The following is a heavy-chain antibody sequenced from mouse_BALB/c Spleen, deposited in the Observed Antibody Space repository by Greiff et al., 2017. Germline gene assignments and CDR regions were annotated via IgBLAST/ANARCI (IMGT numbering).Heavy chain of an antibody. V-gene: IGHV14-3*02. CDR3: AREGNDGYYYWYFDV. J-gene: IGHJ1*01. CDR1: GFNIKDTY. D-gene: IGHD2-3*01. CDR2: IDPANGNT. Sequence: EVQLQQSGAELVKPGASVKLSCTASGFNIKDTYMHWVKQRPEQGLEWIGRIDPANGNTKYDPKFQGKATITADTSSNTAYLQLSSLTSEDTAVYYCAREGNDGYYYWYFDVWGAGTTVTVSS.